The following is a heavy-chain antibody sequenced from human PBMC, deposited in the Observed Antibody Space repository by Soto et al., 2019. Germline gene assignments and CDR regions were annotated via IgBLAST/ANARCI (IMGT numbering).Heavy chain of an antibody. J-gene: IGHJ6*02. CDR1: GGSFSSYV. CDR2: ISPMFGTP. Sequence: SVKVSCKASGGSFSSYVTSWVRQAPGQGLEWLGGISPMFGTPNYAQKFQGRLTITADESTSTAYMQMSSLRSEDTAVYYCARDKSSLYFGSSYGMDVWGQGTTVTVYS. D-gene: IGHD3-10*01. V-gene: IGHV1-69*13. CDR3: ARDKSSLYFGSSYGMDV.